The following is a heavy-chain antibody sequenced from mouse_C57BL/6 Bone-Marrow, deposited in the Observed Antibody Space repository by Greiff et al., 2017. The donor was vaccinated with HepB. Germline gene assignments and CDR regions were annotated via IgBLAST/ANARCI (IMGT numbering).Heavy chain of an antibody. D-gene: IGHD2-1*01. V-gene: IGHV14-4*01. CDR3: HSTLMDY. CDR2: IDAENGDT. J-gene: IGHJ4*01. Sequence: EVQLQQSGAELVRPGASVKLSCTASGFNIKDDYMHWVKQRPEQGLEWIGWIDAENGDTEYASKLQGKATITADTSSNTAYLQRSSLTSKNTAVYYRHSTLMDYWGQGTSGTVSS. CDR1: GFNIKDDY.